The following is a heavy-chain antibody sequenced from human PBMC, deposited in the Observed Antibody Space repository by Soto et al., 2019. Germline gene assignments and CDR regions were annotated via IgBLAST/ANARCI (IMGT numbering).Heavy chain of an antibody. J-gene: IGHJ6*01. D-gene: IGHD6-6*01. CDR3: ARDSSSFYYYYYRLDV. V-gene: IGHV1-18*01. CDR1: GYTFTSYG. CDR2: ISAYNGNT. Sequence: ASVKVSCKASGYTFTSYGISWVRQAPGQGLEWMGWISAYNGNTNYAQKLQGRVTMTTDTSTSTAYMELRSLRSDDTAVYYCARDSSSFYYYYYRLDVWGQGTTVTVSS.